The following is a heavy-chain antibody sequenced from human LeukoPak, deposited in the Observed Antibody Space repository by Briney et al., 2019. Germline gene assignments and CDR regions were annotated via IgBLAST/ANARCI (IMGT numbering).Heavy chain of an antibody. CDR1: EFTVTTNH. CDR2: IYSGGST. J-gene: IGHJ4*02. Sequence: GGSLRLSCAASEFTVTTNHMTWVRQAPGKGLEWFSVIYSGGSTYYADSVKGRFTISRDNSKNTLYLQMNSLRAEDTAVYYCARGPYDNSGYRFDYWGQGTLVTVSS. V-gene: IGHV3-66*01. CDR3: ARGPYDNSGYRFDY. D-gene: IGHD3-22*01.